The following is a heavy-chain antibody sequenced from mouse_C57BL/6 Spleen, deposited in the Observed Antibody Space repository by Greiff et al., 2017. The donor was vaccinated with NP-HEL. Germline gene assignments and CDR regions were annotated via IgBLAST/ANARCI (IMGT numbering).Heavy chain of an antibody. CDR3: ARFDYDYYFDY. D-gene: IGHD2-4*01. Sequence: VQLQQPGAELVRPGTSVKLSCKASGYTFTSYWMHWVKQRPGQGLEWIGVIDPSDSYTNYNQKFKGKATLTVDTSSSTAYMQLSSLTSEDSAVYYCARFDYDYYFDYWGQGTTLTVSS. V-gene: IGHV1-59*01. J-gene: IGHJ2*01. CDR2: IDPSDSYT. CDR1: GYTFTSYW.